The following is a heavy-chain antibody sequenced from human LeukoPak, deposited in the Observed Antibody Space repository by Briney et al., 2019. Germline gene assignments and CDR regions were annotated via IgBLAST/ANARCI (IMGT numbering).Heavy chain of an antibody. CDR3: ARAPPDTYYDFWSGYYRSWFDP. J-gene: IGHJ5*02. CDR1: GYTFTSYD. Sequence: DSVKVSCKASGYTFTSYDINWVRQATGQGPEWMGWMNPNSGNTGYAQKFQGRVTMTRNTSISTAYMELSSLRSEDTAVYYCARAPPDTYYDFWSGYYRSWFDPWGQGTLVTVSS. V-gene: IGHV1-8*01. D-gene: IGHD3-3*01. CDR2: MNPNSGNT.